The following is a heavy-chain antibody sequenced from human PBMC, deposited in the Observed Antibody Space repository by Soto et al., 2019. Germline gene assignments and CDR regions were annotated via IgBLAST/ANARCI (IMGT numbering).Heavy chain of an antibody. D-gene: IGHD3-10*01. CDR2: INGDGSST. V-gene: IGHV3-74*01. J-gene: IGHJ4*02. CDR1: GFTFSNNL. Sequence: EVQLVESGGDLVQPGGSLRLSCAASGFTFSNNLMHWVRQAPGKGLVWVSRINGDGSSTSYANSVKGRFTISRDNAKNTVYLQMNSLRADDTAVYYCARHYASGTYSVDYWGQGTLVTVSS. CDR3: ARHYASGTYSVDY.